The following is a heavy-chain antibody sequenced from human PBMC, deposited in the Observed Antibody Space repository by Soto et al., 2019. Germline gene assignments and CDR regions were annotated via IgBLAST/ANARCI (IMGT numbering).Heavy chain of an antibody. CDR1: GGSVSNSNYY. J-gene: IGHJ4*02. D-gene: IGHD2-8*01. CDR2: VYYRGRS. Sequence: GTLTLTCTVSGGSVSNSNYYGGWIRQSPGKGLEWTGSVYYRGRSYSKSSVKSRVTISVDTSKNQFSLNLNSVTASDTAVYFCVSQRTSVLTQAYFDYWGPGALVTVSS. V-gene: IGHV4-39*01. CDR3: VSQRTSVLTQAYFDY.